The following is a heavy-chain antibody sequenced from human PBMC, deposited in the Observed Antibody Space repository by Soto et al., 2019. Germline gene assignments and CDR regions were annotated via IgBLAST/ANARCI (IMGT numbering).Heavy chain of an antibody. D-gene: IGHD6-13*01. J-gene: IGHJ4*02. CDR2: ISYDGSNK. CDR1: EFTFSNYA. CDR3: AKMCSSGWSHRNYF. V-gene: IGHV3-30-3*02. Sequence: GGSLRLSCAASEFTFSNYAMSWVRQAPGKGLEWVAVISYDGSNKYYADSVKGRFTISRDNSTNTLYLQMNSLRTEDTAVYYCAKMCSSGWSHRNYFWGKGTLVPVSS.